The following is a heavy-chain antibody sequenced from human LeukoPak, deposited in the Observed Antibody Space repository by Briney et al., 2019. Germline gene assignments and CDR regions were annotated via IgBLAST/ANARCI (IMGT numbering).Heavy chain of an antibody. CDR2: IIPIFGTA. V-gene: IGHV1-69*06. J-gene: IGHJ4*02. Sequence: SVKVSCKASGGTFSSYAISWVRQAPAQGLEWMGGIIPIFGTANYAQKFQGRVTITADKSTSTAYMELSSLRSEDTAVYYCARSRYDILTGYDYWGQGTLVTVSS. CDR3: ARSRYDILTGYDY. D-gene: IGHD3-9*01. CDR1: GGTFSSYA.